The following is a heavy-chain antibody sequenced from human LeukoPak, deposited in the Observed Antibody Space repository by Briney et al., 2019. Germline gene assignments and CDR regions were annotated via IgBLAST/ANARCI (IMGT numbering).Heavy chain of an antibody. CDR3: ARIRCGHSGSVCYNH. J-gene: IGHJ4*02. CDR2: ISHTVGT. V-gene: IGHV4-34*01. D-gene: IGHD3-9*01. CDR1: GVSINDYY. Sequence: PSETLSLTCGVFGVSINDYYWSWIRQSPGKGLEWIGEISHTVGTRYNPSLESRVTMSVGTSENQLSLKLIFVTAADTAVYYCARIRCGHSGSVCYNHWGLGTRVTVSS.